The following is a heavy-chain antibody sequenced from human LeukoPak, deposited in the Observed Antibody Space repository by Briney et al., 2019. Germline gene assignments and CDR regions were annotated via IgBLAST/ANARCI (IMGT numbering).Heavy chain of an antibody. D-gene: IGHD5-18*01. V-gene: IGHV3-30*03. CDR3: ARHLSGVTGYTYGRGIDY. CDR1: RFTFSSYG. J-gene: IGHJ4*02. Sequence: PGRSLRLSCAASRFTFSSYGMHWVRQAPGKGLEWVAVISYDGSNKYYADSVKGRFTISRDNSKNTLYLQMNSLRAEDTAVYYCARHLSGVTGYTYGRGIDYWGQGTLVTVSS. CDR2: ISYDGSNK.